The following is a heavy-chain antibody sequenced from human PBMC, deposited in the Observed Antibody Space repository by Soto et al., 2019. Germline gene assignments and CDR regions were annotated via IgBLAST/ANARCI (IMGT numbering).Heavy chain of an antibody. D-gene: IGHD6-13*01. CDR1: GFTFSTYW. Sequence: EAQLVESGGGLVQPGGSLRLSCAASGFTFSTYWMSWVRQAPGQGLEWVANIKQDGSDKYYVDSVKGRFTVSRDNGNNSLYLQMNSLRAEDTAVYYCARGSQPYYFYGMDVWGQGTTVTVSS. V-gene: IGHV3-7*03. CDR2: IKQDGSDK. CDR3: ARGSQPYYFYGMDV. J-gene: IGHJ6*02.